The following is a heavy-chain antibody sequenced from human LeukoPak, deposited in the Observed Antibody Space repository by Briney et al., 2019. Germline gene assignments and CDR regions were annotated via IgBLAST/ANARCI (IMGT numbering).Heavy chain of an antibody. CDR2: ISTNGVNT. Sequence: GGSLRLSCQTSGFTFGNYAMSWVRQAQGKELEWVSAISTNGVNTYYADSVKGRFTISRDNSRHTLSLQMNGLRADDTAVYYCAKGSAAARPYYFDSWGQGTLVAVSS. J-gene: IGHJ4*02. D-gene: IGHD6-6*01. V-gene: IGHV3-23*01. CDR1: GFTFGNYA. CDR3: AKGSAAARPYYFDS.